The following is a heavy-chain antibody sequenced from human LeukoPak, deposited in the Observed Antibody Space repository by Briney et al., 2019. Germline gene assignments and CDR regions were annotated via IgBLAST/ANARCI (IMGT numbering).Heavy chain of an antibody. CDR1: GFTFSSYA. CDR3: AKDLGGGSYYGYVAFDI. V-gene: IGHV3-23*01. CDR2: ISGSGGST. J-gene: IGHJ3*02. D-gene: IGHD1-26*01. Sequence: PGASLRLSCAASGFTFSSYAMSWVRQAPGKGLEWVSAISGSGGSTYYADSVKGRFTISRDNSKNTLYLQMNSLRAEDTAVYYCAKDLGGGSYYGYVAFDIWGQGTMVTVSS.